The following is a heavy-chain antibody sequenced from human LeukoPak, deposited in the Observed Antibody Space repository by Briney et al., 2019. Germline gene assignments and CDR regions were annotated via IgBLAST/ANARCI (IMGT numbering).Heavy chain of an antibody. CDR2: ISGSGGST. V-gene: IGHV3-23*01. CDR1: GFTFSSYA. CDR3: AKADHGIAAAGILVTQYYFDY. J-gene: IGHJ4*02. D-gene: IGHD6-13*01. Sequence: PGGSLRLSCAASGFTFSSYAMSWVRQAPGKGLEWVSAISGSGGSTYYADSVKGRFTISRDNSKNTLYLQMNSLRAEDTAVYYCAKADHGIAAAGILVTQYYFDYWGQGTLVTVSS.